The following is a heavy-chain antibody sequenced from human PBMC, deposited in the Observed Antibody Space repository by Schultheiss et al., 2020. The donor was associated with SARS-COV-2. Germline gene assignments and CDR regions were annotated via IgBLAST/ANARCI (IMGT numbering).Heavy chain of an antibody. D-gene: IGHD3-16*01. Sequence: ASVKVSCKASGYTFTGYYMHWVRQAPGQGLEWMGWINPNSGGTNYAQKFQGWVTITRDTSASTVYMELTSLRSEDTAVYYCARDGPSIAFGGIVTALDYWGQGTLVTVSS. CDR3: ARDGPSIAFGGIVTALDY. J-gene: IGHJ4*02. CDR2: INPNSGGT. V-gene: IGHV1-2*04. CDR1: GYTFTGYY.